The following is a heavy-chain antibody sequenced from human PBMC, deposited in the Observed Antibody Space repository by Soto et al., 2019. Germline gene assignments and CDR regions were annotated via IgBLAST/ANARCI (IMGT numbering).Heavy chain of an antibody. CDR3: ARDRYYYDSSGQFDY. CDR2: INPSGGST. Sequence: GASVKVSCKASGYTFTSYYMHWVRQAPGQGLEWMGIINPSGGSTSYAQKFQGRVTMTRDMSTSTVYMELSSLRSEDTAVYYCARDRYYYDSSGQFDYWGQGTLVTVSS. V-gene: IGHV1-46*01. J-gene: IGHJ4*02. D-gene: IGHD3-22*01. CDR1: GYTFTSYY.